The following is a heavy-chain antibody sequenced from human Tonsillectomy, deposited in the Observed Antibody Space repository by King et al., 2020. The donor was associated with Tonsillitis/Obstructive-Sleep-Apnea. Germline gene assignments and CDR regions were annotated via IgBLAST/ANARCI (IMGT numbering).Heavy chain of an antibody. V-gene: IGHV3-21*01. CDR1: GFTFSSYS. Sequence: EVQLVESGGGLVKPGGSLRLSCAASGFTFSSYSMNWVRQAPGKGLEWVSSISSSSSYIYYADSVKGRFTISRDNAKNSLYLQMNSLRAEDTAVYYCARDHWSGTYYFDSWGQGTLVTVSS. D-gene: IGHD3-3*01. CDR2: ISSSSSYI. J-gene: IGHJ4*02. CDR3: ARDHWSGTYYFDS.